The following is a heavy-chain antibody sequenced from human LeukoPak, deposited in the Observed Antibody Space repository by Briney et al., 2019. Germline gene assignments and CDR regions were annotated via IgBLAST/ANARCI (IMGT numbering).Heavy chain of an antibody. V-gene: IGHV3-33*01. J-gene: IGHJ3*02. CDR1: GFTFRTFG. Sequence: GRSLRLSCAASGFTFRTFGMHWVRQAPGKGLEWVAIIWYDGINKYCADSVKGRFTISRDNSKNTLYLQMNSLRAEDTAVYYCARDYYDSSGQLHAGAHAFDIWGQGTMVTVSS. D-gene: IGHD3-22*01. CDR2: IWYDGINK. CDR3: ARDYYDSSGQLHAGAHAFDI.